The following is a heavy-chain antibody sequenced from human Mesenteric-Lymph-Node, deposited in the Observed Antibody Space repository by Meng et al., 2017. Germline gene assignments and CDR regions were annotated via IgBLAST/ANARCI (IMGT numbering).Heavy chain of an antibody. CDR2: MNPNSGNT. V-gene: IGHV1-8*03. Sequence: ASVKVSCKASGYTFTSYDINWVRQATGQGLEWMGWMNPNSGNTGYAQKFQGRVTITRNTSISTAYMELSSLRSGDTAVYYCARDGGYCSGGSCYWAEVGWFDPWGQGTLVTVSS. CDR1: GYTFTSYD. D-gene: IGHD2-15*01. J-gene: IGHJ5*02. CDR3: ARDGGYCSGGSCYWAEVGWFDP.